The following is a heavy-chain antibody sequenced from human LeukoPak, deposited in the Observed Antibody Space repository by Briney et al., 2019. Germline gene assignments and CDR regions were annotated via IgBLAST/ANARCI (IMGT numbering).Heavy chain of an antibody. Sequence: GGSLRLSCAASGFTFSSYSMNWVRQAPGKGLEWVSYISSSSSTIYYADSVKGRFTISRDNSKNTLYLQMNSLRAEDTAVYYCARALRNTRIAVAGTSRRHWFDPWGQGTLVTVSS. CDR2: ISSSSSTI. CDR3: ARALRNTRIAVAGTSRRHWFDP. CDR1: GFTFSSYS. D-gene: IGHD6-19*01. V-gene: IGHV3-48*01. J-gene: IGHJ5*02.